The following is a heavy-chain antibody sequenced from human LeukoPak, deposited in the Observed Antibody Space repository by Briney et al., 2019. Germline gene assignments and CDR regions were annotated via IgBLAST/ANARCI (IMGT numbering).Heavy chain of an antibody. CDR2: ISTSSSYI. V-gene: IGHV3-21*04. Sequence: GGSLRLSCAASGFTFSSYSMNWVRQAPGKGLEWVSSISTSSSYIHYADSVKGRFTISRDNAKNSLYLQMNSLRAEDTALYYCAKGATYYYDSSGYLFDYWGQGTLVTVSS. D-gene: IGHD3-22*01. J-gene: IGHJ4*02. CDR1: GFTFSSYS. CDR3: AKGATYYYDSSGYLFDY.